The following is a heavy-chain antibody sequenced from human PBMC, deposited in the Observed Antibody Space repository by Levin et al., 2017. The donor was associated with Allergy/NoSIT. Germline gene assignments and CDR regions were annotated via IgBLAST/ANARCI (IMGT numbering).Heavy chain of an antibody. CDR2: ISDSAYST. J-gene: IGHJ4*02. V-gene: IGHV3-23*01. CDR3: AKRLGGWELPEHFDY. D-gene: IGHD1-26*01. CDR1: GFIFSNYA. Sequence: TGGSLRLSCAASGFIFSNYAMSWVRQAPGKGLEWVSGISDSAYSTYYADSVKGRFTISRDNSKSTLYLQMNSLRAEDTAVYYCAKRLGGWELPEHFDYWGQGTLVTVSS.